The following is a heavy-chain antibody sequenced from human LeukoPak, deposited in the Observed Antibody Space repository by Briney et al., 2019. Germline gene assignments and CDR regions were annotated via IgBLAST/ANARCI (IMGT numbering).Heavy chain of an antibody. J-gene: IGHJ4*02. V-gene: IGHV3-7*03. CDR1: GLSVSSNF. CDR3: AKEPGYYGSGSYYRY. D-gene: IGHD3-10*01. Sequence: GGSLRLSCAATGLSVSSNFMSWVRQAPGKGLEWVANVKPDGSEIHSVDSVKGRFTFSRDNAKSSLYLQMNSLRAEDTAVYYCAKEPGYYGSGSYYRYWGQGTLVTVSS. CDR2: VKPDGSEI.